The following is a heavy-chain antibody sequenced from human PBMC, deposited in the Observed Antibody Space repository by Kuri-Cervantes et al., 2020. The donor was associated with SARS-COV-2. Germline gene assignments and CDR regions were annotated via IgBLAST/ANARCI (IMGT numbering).Heavy chain of an antibody. CDR1: GGTFSSYA. V-gene: IGHV1-69*05. CDR3: ARDSLERTMDV. Sequence: SVKVSCKASGGTFSSYAISWVRQAPGQGLEWMGGIIPIFGTANYAQKFQGRVTMTTDTSTSTAYMELRSLRSDDTAVYYCARDSLERTMDVWGKGTTVTVSS. J-gene: IGHJ6*03. CDR2: IIPIFGTA. D-gene: IGHD3-3*01.